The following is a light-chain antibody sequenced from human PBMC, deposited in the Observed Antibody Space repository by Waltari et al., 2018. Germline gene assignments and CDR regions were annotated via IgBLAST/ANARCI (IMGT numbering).Light chain of an antibody. CDR2: GAS. V-gene: IGKV3-11*01. CDR3: QQRSKWPPELT. CDR1: QSVSNY. Sequence: EIVLTQSPATLSLSPGERATLSCRASQSVSNYLAWYQQKPGQAPRLLIDGASNRATGIPARFSGSGSGTDFTLTISSLEPEDFAVYYCQQRSKWPPELTFGGGTKVEIK. J-gene: IGKJ4*01.